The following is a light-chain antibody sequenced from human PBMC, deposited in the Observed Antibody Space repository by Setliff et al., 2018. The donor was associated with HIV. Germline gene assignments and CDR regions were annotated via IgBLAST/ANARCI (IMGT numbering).Light chain of an antibody. CDR3: SSYTGSGTFV. V-gene: IGLV2-14*03. CDR1: SSDVGGYNF. J-gene: IGLJ1*01. Sequence: QSVLTQPASVSGSPGQSITISCTGTSSDVGGYNFVSWYQQHPGKAPKLMIYDVSNRPSGVSNRFSGSKSGSTASLTISGLLAEDESDYYCSSYTGSGTFVFGGGTKVTVL. CDR2: DVS.